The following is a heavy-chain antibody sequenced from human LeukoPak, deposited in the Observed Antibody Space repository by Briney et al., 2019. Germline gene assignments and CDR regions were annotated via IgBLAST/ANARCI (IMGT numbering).Heavy chain of an antibody. J-gene: IGHJ4*02. V-gene: IGHV4-38-2*02. CDR1: GYSISSGYY. D-gene: IGHD1-26*01. CDR2: MYYSRST. Sequence: PSETLSLTCTVSGYSISSGYYWGWIRQPPGKGLEWIGSMYYSRSTYYNPSLKSRVTISVDTSKNQFSLKLSSVTAADTAVYYCARDYSESGSYSRYYFDYWGQGTLVSVSS. CDR3: ARDYSESGSYSRYYFDY.